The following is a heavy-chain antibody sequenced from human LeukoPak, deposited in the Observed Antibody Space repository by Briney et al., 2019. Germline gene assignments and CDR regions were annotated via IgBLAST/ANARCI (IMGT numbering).Heavy chain of an antibody. V-gene: IGHV3-30*04. J-gene: IGHJ4*02. Sequence: GRSLRLSCAASGLTFSSYAMHWVRQAPGKGLEWVAVISYDGSNKYYADSVKGRFTISRDNSKTTLYLQMNSLRAENTAVYYGARGWNGDYNRGFDYWGQGTLVTVSS. CDR3: ARGWNGDYNRGFDY. CDR1: GLTFSSYA. D-gene: IGHD4-17*01. CDR2: ISYDGSNK.